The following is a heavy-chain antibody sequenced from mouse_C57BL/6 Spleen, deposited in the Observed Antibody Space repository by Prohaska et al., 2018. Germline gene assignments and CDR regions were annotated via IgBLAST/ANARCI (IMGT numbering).Heavy chain of an antibody. CDR1: GYTFTDYY. CDR2: INPNNGGT. V-gene: IGHV1-26*01. D-gene: IGHD2-5*01. J-gene: IGHJ4*01. Sequence: EVQLQQSGPELVKPGASVKISCKASGYTFTDYYMNWVKQSHGKSLEWIGDINPNNGGTSYNQKFKGKATLTVDKSSSTAYMELRRLTSEDSAVYYCARSDSNYAEDWGQGTSVTVSS. CDR3: ARSDSNYAED.